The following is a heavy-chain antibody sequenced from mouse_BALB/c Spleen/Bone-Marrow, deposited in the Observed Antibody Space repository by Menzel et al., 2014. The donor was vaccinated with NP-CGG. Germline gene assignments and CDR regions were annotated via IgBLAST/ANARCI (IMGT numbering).Heavy chain of an antibody. CDR1: GYTFTSYG. CDR3: ALCGSVRSDFDY. Sequence: VQLQQSGPDLAKPGASVKMSCKASGYTFTSYGIHWVKQSPGQGLEWIGFINPSTGNTKYNQKFKGKATMTADKSSSSAYLVLGRMTTEESAVYYSALCGSVRSDFDYWGQGTTLTVSS. J-gene: IGHJ2*01. CDR2: INPSTGNT. V-gene: IGHV1-81*01. D-gene: IGHD1-1*02.